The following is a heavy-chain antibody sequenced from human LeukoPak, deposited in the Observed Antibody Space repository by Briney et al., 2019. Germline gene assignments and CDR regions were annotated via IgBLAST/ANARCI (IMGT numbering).Heavy chain of an antibody. Sequence: GGSLILSCAASGFTVSSNYISSVRQARGKGLERVPGISGGGGGTYYADSVKGRFTISRDNFKNTLYLQMSSLRAEDTAVYYCAKRFYGSTYYFDYWGQGTLVTVSS. CDR2: ISGGGGGT. V-gene: IGHV3-23*01. D-gene: IGHD3-10*01. J-gene: IGHJ4*02. CDR3: AKRFYGSTYYFDY. CDR1: GFTVSSNY.